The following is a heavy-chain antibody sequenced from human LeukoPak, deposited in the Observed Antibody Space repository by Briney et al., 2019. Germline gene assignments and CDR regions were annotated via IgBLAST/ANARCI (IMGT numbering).Heavy chain of an antibody. D-gene: IGHD3-22*01. V-gene: IGHV3-30-3*01. CDR1: GFTFSNYA. J-gene: IGHJ4*02. CDR3: VKDHYYDSSGYYYNDY. Sequence: GGSLRLSCAASGFTFSNYAIHWVRQAPGKGLEWVAVISYDGSSEYYADSVKGRFTISRDNSKNTLYLQMNSLRAEDTAVYYCVKDHYYDSSGYYYNDYWGQGTLVTVSS. CDR2: ISYDGSSE.